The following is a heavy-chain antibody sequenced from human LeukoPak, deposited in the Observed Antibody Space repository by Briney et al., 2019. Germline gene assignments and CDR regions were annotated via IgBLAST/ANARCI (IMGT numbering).Heavy chain of an antibody. D-gene: IGHD5-12*01. CDR2: MYHSGST. CDR3: ARVRSYSGYDTHFDY. CDR1: GDFISSSNW. J-gene: IGHJ4*02. V-gene: IGHV4-4*02. Sequence: SETLSLTCAVSGDFISSSNWWSWVRQPPGKGLEWIGEMYHSGSTNYNPSLKSRVTISLDKSKNQFSLKLSSVTAADTAVYYCARVRSYSGYDTHFDYWGQGTLVTVSS.